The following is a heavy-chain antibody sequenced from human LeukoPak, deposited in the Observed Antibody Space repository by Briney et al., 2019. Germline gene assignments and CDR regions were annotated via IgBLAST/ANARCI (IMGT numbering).Heavy chain of an antibody. V-gene: IGHV4-59*01. Sequence: SETLSLTCTVSGGFISSYYWSWIRQPPGKGLEWIGYIYYSGSTNYNPSLKSRVTISVDTSKNQFSLKLSSVTAADTAVYYCARAYYDRSDWFDPWGQGTLVTVSS. CDR3: ARAYYDRSDWFDP. D-gene: IGHD3-22*01. J-gene: IGHJ5*02. CDR2: IYYSGST. CDR1: GGFISSYY.